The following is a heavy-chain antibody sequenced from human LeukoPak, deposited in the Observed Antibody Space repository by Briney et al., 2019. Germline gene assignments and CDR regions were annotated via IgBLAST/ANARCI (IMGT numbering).Heavy chain of an antibody. CDR2: INTGNGNT. J-gene: IGHJ4*02. Sequence: GASVTVSCKASGYTFTGFTIHWVRQAPGQRLEWMGWINTGNGNTKYSQKFQGRVTITRDTTASTAYMELSSLRSEDTAIYYCARVNGYSFGYWGQGALVTVSS. CDR3: ARVNGYSFGY. D-gene: IGHD2-8*01. V-gene: IGHV1-3*04. CDR1: GYTFTGFT.